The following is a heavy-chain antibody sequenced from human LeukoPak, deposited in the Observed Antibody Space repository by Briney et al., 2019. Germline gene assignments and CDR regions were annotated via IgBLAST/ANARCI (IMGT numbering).Heavy chain of an antibody. J-gene: IGHJ4*02. CDR1: GYSFTSYW. V-gene: IGHV5-51*01. Sequence: PGESLKISCKGSGYSFTSYWICWVRQMPGKGLEWMGIIYPGDSDTRYSPSFQGQVTISADKSISTAYLQWSSLKASDTAMYYCARPTAGIAVAGPLTYYFDYWGQGTLVTVSS. CDR2: IYPGDSDT. CDR3: ARPTAGIAVAGPLTYYFDY. D-gene: IGHD6-19*01.